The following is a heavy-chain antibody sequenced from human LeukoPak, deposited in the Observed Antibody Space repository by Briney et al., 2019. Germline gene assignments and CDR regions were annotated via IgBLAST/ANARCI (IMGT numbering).Heavy chain of an antibody. Sequence: PSETLSLTCTVSGGSISSSSYYWGWIRQPPGKGLEWIGSIYYSGSTYYNPSLKSRVTISVDTSKNQFSLKLSSVTAADTAVYYCARRRVVVAAGHWFDPWGQGTLVTVSS. J-gene: IGHJ5*02. D-gene: IGHD2-15*01. V-gene: IGHV4-39*01. CDR1: GGSISSSSYY. CDR3: ARRRVVVAAGHWFDP. CDR2: IYYSGST.